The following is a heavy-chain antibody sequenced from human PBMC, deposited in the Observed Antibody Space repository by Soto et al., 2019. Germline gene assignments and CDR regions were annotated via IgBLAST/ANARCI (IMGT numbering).Heavy chain of an antibody. CDR3: AKEDLALRPAGEDY. Sequence: LRRSCAASGFTFSSYAMSWVRQAPGKGMEWVSASSGSGGSTYYADSVKGRFTISRDNSKNTLYLQMNSLRAEDTAVYYCAKEDLALRPAGEDYWGQGTLVTVSS. CDR1: GFTFSSYA. CDR2: SSGSGGST. V-gene: IGHV3-23*01. J-gene: IGHJ4*02. D-gene: IGHD1-7*01.